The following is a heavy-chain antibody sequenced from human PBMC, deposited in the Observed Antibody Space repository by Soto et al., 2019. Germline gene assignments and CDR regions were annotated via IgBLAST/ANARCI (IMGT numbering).Heavy chain of an antibody. J-gene: IGHJ6*02. CDR2: ISYDGSNK. CDR3: AKEVWSGPMDV. D-gene: IGHD3-3*01. V-gene: IGHV3-30*18. Sequence: GGSLTLSSASSGFTFSTYGMHGIRQAPVKGLEWVAVISYDGSNKNYADSVKGRFTISRDNSKNTQYLQMNSLRAEDTAVYYCAKEVWSGPMDVWGQGTTVTVSS. CDR1: GFTFSTYG.